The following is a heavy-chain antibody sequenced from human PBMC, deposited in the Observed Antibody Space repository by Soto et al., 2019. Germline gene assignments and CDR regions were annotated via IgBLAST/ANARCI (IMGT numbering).Heavy chain of an antibody. CDR3: ARRLDGDFQDAFDV. J-gene: IGHJ3*01. CDR1: GFTFSSYA. CDR2: ITYDGSNK. Sequence: QVQLVESGGGVVQPGRSLRLSCAASGFTFSSYAIHWVRQAPAKGLEWVAVITYDGSNKYYADSVKGRFALSRDNSKNTLYLQMNSLRPEDTAVYYCARRLDGDFQDAFDVWGQGTMVAVSS. V-gene: IGHV3-30*09. D-gene: IGHD4-17*01.